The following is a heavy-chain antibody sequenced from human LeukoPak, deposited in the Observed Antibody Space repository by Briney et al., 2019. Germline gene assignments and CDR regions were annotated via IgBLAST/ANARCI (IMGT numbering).Heavy chain of an antibody. Sequence: GGSLRLSCAASGFIFAGYFMSWVRQAPGKGLEWVANINKDGGEKYYVDSVKGRFTISRDNAKNSLYLQMNSLRADDTAVYYCVKDSPPRYSGSPPAYWGQGTLVTVSS. J-gene: IGHJ4*02. V-gene: IGHV3-7*03. D-gene: IGHD1-26*01. CDR3: VKDSPPRYSGSPPAY. CDR2: INKDGGEK. CDR1: GFIFAGYF.